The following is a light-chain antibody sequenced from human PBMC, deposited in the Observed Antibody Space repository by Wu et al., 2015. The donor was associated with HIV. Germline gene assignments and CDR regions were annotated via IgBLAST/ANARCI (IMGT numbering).Light chain of an antibody. Sequence: EIVMTQSLGTLSVSPGERATLSCRASQTINSNLAWYQQKFGQPPRLLIYGASTRATGIPARFSGSGSGTDFTLTISSLQSEDFALYYCHQYTNWPPRDTFGPGTKVDIK. V-gene: IGKV3D-15*01. CDR1: QTINSN. CDR2: GAS. J-gene: IGKJ3*01. CDR3: HQYTNWPPRDT.